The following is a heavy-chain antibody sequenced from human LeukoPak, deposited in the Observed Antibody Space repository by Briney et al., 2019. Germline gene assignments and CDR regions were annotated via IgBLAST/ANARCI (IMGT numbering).Heavy chain of an antibody. CDR2: INHSGSA. J-gene: IGHJ4*02. CDR3: ARDYQGGYGDKTVDY. V-gene: IGHV4-34*01. CDR1: GGSFSGYY. Sequence: SETLSLTCAVYGGSFSGYYWSWIRQPPGKGLEWIGEINHSGSANYNPSLKSRVTISVDTSKNQFSLKLSSVTAADTAVYYCARDYQGGYGDKTVDYWGQGTLVTVSS. D-gene: IGHD5-18*01.